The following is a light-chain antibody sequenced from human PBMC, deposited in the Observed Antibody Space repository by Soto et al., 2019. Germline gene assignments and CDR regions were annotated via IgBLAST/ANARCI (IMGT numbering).Light chain of an antibody. CDR3: AVWDDSLSGVV. V-gene: IGLV1-47*02. J-gene: IGLJ2*01. CDR2: NDY. Sequence: QPVLAQPPSASGTTGQRVTISCSGSTSNVGSNLASWYQQLPGSAPKLLIYNDYERPSGVPDRFSGSKSGTSASLGISGLRSEDEADYFCAVWDDSLSGVVFGGGTKLTVL. CDR1: TSNVGSNL.